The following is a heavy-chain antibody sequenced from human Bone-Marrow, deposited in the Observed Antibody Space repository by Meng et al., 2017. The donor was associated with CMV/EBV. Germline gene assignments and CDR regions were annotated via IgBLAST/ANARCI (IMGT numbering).Heavy chain of an antibody. CDR1: GFTFSSYW. D-gene: IGHD3-3*01. V-gene: IGHV3-7*01. J-gene: IGHJ4*02. CDR2: IKQDGSEK. CDR3: ARENYDFWSGYPDY. Sequence: GGSLRLSCAASGFTFSSYWMSWVRQAPGKGLEWVANIKQDGSEKYYVDSVKGRFTISRDNAKNSLYLQMNSLRAEDTVVYYCARENYDFWSGYPDYWGQGTLVTVSS.